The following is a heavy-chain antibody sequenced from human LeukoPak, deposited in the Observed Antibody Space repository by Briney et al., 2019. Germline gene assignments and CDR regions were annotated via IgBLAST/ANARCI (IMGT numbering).Heavy chain of an antibody. CDR2: IKLDGSEA. Sequence: PGGSLRLSCVASGFTFSNYWMTWVRQAPGKGLEWVANIKLDGSEAYYVDSVKGRFTISRDNIQNSLYLQMNSLRAEDTAVYYCARDQTPYYWGQGTLVTVSS. J-gene: IGHJ4*02. CDR3: ARDQTPYY. CDR1: GFTFSNYW. V-gene: IGHV3-7*01.